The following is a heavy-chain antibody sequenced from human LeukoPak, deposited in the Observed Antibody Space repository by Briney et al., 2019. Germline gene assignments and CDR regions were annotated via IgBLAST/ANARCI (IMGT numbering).Heavy chain of an antibody. J-gene: IGHJ4*02. CDR1: GFTFSSYG. CDR3: ARGGVDYYGSGTYYLMYYSDY. D-gene: IGHD3-10*01. Sequence: GGTLRLSCAASGFTFSSYGMSWVRQAPGKGLEWVSGISGSGGATYYADSVKGRFTISRDDPDNTLYLQMNSLRAEDTAVYFCARGGVDYYGSGTYYLMYYSDYWGQGALVTVSS. CDR2: ISGSGGAT. V-gene: IGHV3-23*01.